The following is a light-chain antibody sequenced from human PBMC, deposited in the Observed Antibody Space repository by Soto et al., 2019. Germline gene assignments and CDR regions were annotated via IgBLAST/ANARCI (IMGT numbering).Light chain of an antibody. CDR3: SSYTYSSTPYV. Sequence: QSALTQPASVSGSPGQSITISCTGTSSDVGGYNYVSWYQQHPGKAPKLMIYEVSNRPSGVSNRFSGSKSGNTASLTISGLQAEDEADYYCSSYTYSSTPYVFGTGTKAPS. CDR1: SSDVGGYNY. CDR2: EVS. V-gene: IGLV2-14*01. J-gene: IGLJ1*01.